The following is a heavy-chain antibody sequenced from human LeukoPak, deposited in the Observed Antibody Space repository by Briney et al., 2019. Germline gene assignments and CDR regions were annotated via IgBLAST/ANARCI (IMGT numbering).Heavy chain of an antibody. Sequence: SVKVSCKASGFTFTSSAVQWVRQARGQRLEWIGWIVVGSGNTNYAQKFQGGVTITRDTSASTAYMELSSLRSEDTAVYYCAVGYCSGGSCYSGSVYYGMDVWGQGTTVTVSS. CDR2: IVVGSGNT. J-gene: IGHJ6*02. V-gene: IGHV1-58*01. D-gene: IGHD2-15*01. CDR3: AVGYCSGGSCYSGSVYYGMDV. CDR1: GFTFTSSA.